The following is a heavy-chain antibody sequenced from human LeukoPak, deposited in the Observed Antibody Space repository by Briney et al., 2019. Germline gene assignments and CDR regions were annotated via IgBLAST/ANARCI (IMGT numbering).Heavy chain of an antibody. CDR3: ARHPPSGGDCLDY. D-gene: IGHD2-21*02. J-gene: IGHJ4*02. CDR1: GFTFSSYW. V-gene: IGHV3-7*01. CDR2: IKQDGSEK. Sequence: GGSLRLPCAASGFTFSSYWMSWVRQAPGKGLEWVANIKQDGSEKYYVDSVKGRFTISRDNAKNSLYLQMNSLRAEDTAVYYCARHPPSGGDCLDYWGQGTLVTVSS.